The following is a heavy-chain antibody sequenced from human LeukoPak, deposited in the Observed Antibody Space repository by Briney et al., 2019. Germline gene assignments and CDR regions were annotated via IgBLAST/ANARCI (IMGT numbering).Heavy chain of an antibody. J-gene: IGHJ4*02. V-gene: IGHV3-23*01. CDR1: GFTFSSSA. CDR2: ISGSGGST. CDR3: AKGVLWFGESYY. D-gene: IGHD3-10*01. Sequence: GGSLRLSCAASGFTFSSSAMSWVRQAPGKGLEWVSAISGSGGSTYYADSVKGRFTNSRDNSKNTLYLQMNSLRAEDTAVYYCAKGVLWFGESYYWGQGTLVTVSS.